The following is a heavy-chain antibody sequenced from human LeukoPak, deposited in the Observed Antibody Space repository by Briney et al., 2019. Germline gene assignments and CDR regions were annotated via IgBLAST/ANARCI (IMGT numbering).Heavy chain of an antibody. Sequence: GGSLRLSCAASGFIFSSYAMSWVRQAPGKGLQWVSTSSGNTGNTYYADSVKGRFTISRDNSKNTLYLQMNSLRAEDTAVYYCASGWYRPNYYFDSWGQGTLVTVSS. J-gene: IGHJ4*02. CDR2: SSGNTGNT. D-gene: IGHD6-19*01. V-gene: IGHV3-23*01. CDR1: GFIFSSYA. CDR3: ASGWYRPNYYFDS.